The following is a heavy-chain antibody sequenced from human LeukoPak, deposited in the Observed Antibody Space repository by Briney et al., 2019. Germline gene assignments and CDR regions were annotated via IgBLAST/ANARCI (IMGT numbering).Heavy chain of an antibody. V-gene: IGHV4-39*07. CDR3: ARDLLRPYCSSTSCYGMDV. D-gene: IGHD2-2*01. CDR2: VYYSGNT. J-gene: IGHJ6*02. CDR1: GGSFSSSSYY. Sequence: SETLSLTCTVSGGSFSSSSYYWGWIRQPPGKGLEWIGSVYYSGNTYYNPSLKSRVTMSVDTSKNQFSLKLSSVTAADTAVYYCARDLLRPYCSSTSCYGMDVWGQGTTVTVSS.